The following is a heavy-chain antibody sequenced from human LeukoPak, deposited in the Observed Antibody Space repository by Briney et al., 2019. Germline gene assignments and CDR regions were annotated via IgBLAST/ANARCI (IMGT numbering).Heavy chain of an antibody. CDR1: GFTFDDYA. D-gene: IGHD1-26*01. V-gene: IGHV3-9*01. CDR2: ISWNSGSI. J-gene: IGHJ2*01. Sequence: GGSLRLSCAASGFTFDDYAMHWVRRAPGKGLEWVSGISWNSGSIGYADSVKGRFTISRDNAKNSLYLQMNSLRAEDTALYYCAKVIVGATTGWYFDLWGRGTLVTVSS. CDR3: AKVIVGATTGWYFDL.